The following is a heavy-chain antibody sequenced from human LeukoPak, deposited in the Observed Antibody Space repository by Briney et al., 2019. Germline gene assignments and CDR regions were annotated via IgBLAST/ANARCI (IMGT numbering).Heavy chain of an antibody. Sequence: GGSLRLSCAASGFTFSSYTMNWVRQAPGKGLEWLSYISSSGSTIYYADSVKGRFTISKDNAKNTVYLQMNNLRAEDTAVYYCVSFYETYWGRGTLVTVSS. V-gene: IGHV3-48*04. D-gene: IGHD2/OR15-2a*01. J-gene: IGHJ4*02. CDR1: GFTFSSYT. CDR2: ISSSGSTI. CDR3: VSFYETY.